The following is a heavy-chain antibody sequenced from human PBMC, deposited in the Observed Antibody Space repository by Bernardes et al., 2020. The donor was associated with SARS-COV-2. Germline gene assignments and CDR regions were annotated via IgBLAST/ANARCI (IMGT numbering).Heavy chain of an antibody. J-gene: IGHJ6*03. CDR3: ARLQGDYYDFWSGYYTRDYYYYYMDV. Sequence: SETLSLTCTVSGGSISSYYWSWIRQPPGKGLEWIGYIYYSGSTHYNPSLKSRVTISVDTSKNQFSLKLSSVTAADTAVYYCARLQGDYYDFWSGYYTRDYYYYYMDVWGKGTTVTGSS. D-gene: IGHD3-3*01. CDR2: IYYSGST. CDR1: GGSISSYY. V-gene: IGHV4-59*01.